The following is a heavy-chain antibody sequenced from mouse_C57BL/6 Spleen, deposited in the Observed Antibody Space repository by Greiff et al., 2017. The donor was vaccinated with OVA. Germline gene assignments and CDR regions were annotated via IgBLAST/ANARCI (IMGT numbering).Heavy chain of an antibody. D-gene: IGHD4-1*01. CDR3: ASQNWYYFDY. Sequence: EVKLMESGGGLVKPGGSLKLSCAASGFTFSSYTMSWVRQTPEKRLEWVATISGGGGNTYYPDSVKGRFTISRDNAKNTLYLQMSSLRSEDTALYYCASQNWYYFDYWGQGTTLTVSS. CDR2: ISGGGGNT. V-gene: IGHV5-9*01. CDR1: GFTFSSYT. J-gene: IGHJ2*01.